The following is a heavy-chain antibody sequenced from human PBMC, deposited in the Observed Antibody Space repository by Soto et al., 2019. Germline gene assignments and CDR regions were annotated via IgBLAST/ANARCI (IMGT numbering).Heavy chain of an antibody. CDR2: IIPILGIA. CDR3: AREEANWEYYFDY. J-gene: IGHJ4*02. D-gene: IGHD7-27*01. CDR1: GGTFSSYT. Sequence: QVQLVQSGAEVKKPGSSVKVSCKASGGTFSSYTISWVRQAPGQGLEWMGRIIPILGIANYAQKFQGRVTINAAKSTNTAYMELSSLRSEDTAVYYCAREEANWEYYFDYWGQGTLVTVSS. V-gene: IGHV1-69*08.